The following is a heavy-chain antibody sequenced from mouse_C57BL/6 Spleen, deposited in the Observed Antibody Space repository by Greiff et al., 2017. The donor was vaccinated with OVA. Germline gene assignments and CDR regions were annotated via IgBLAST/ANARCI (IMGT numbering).Heavy chain of an antibody. CDR2: INPGSGGT. CDR3: ARSGGTTVTNY. Sequence: QVQLQQSGAELVRPGTSVKVSCKASGYAFTNYLIEWVKQRPGQGLEWIGVINPGSGGTNYNEKFKGKATLTADKSSSTAYMQLSSLTSEDSAVYFCARSGGTTVTNYWGQGTTLTVSS. CDR1: GYAFTNYL. D-gene: IGHD1-1*01. V-gene: IGHV1-54*01. J-gene: IGHJ2*01.